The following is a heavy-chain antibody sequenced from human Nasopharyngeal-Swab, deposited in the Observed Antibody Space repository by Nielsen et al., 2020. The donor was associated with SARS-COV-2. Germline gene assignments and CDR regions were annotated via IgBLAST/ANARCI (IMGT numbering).Heavy chain of an antibody. CDR2: IYPDDSDS. J-gene: IGHJ4*02. V-gene: IGHV5-51*01. Sequence: GESLTISWKGSGYIFTSYWVGWERPIPGKGLEWMGIIYPDDSDSRYSLSFQGQVSISVDKSISTAYLQWNTLKASDTAIYYCVRRAFSASYFYFDYWGPGTLVTVSS. D-gene: IGHD1-26*01. CDR3: VRRAFSASYFYFDY. CDR1: GYIFTSYW.